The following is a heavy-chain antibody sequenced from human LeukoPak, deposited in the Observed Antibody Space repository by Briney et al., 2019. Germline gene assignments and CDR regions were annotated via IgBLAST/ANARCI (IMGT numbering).Heavy chain of an antibody. Sequence: SATLSLTCTVSGGSISSCSYYWGWIRQPPGQGLEWIGSIHYSGSSYYNPSLKSRVTISLDTSKNQFSLKLSPVTAEDTAVYYCARGTGFSALFDYWGQGTLVTVSS. J-gene: IGHJ4*02. CDR2: IHYSGSS. CDR1: GGSISSCSYY. V-gene: IGHV4-39*01. D-gene: IGHD3/OR15-3a*01. CDR3: ARGTGFSALFDY.